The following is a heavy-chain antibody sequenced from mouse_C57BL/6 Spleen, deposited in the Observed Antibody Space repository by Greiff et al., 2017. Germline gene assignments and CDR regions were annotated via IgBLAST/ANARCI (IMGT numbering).Heavy chain of an antibody. J-gene: IGHJ1*03. CDR3: VIDPYYYGSSYGYFDV. CDR2: IRSKSSNYAT. D-gene: IGHD1-1*01. CDR1: GFTFNTYA. V-gene: IGHV10-3*01. Sequence: EVQGVESGGGLVQPKGSLKLSCAASGFTFNTYAMHWVRQAPGKGLEWVARIRSKSSNYATYYADSVKDRFTISRDDSQSMLYLQMNNLKTEDTAMYYCVIDPYYYGSSYGYFDVWGTGTTVTVSS.